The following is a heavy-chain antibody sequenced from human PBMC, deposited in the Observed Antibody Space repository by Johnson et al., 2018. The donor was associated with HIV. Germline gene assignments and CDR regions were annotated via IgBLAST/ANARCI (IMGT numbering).Heavy chain of an antibody. CDR2: ISYDGSNK. D-gene: IGHD6-13*01. Sequence: QEQLVESGGGVVQPGRSLRLSCAASGFTFSSYAMHWVRQAPGKGLEWVAVISYDGSNKYYADSVKGRFTISRDNAKNSLYLQMNSLRAEDTALYYCARVRTAAGFDAFDIWGQGTMVTVPS. J-gene: IGHJ3*02. CDR3: ARVRTAAGFDAFDI. V-gene: IGHV3-30*04. CDR1: GFTFSSYA.